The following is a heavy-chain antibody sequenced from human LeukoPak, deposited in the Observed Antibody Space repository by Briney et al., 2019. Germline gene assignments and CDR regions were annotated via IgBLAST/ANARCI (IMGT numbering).Heavy chain of an antibody. D-gene: IGHD3-3*01. CDR3: ATSGSLEWLSDLGY. Sequence: GASVKVSCKASGYTFTGYYMHWVRQAPGQGLEWMGWINPNSGETIYAQKFQGRVTMTEDTSTDTAYMELSSLRSEDTAVYYCATSGSLEWLSDLGYWGQGTLVTVSS. CDR2: INPNSGET. CDR1: GYTFTGYY. V-gene: IGHV1-2*02. J-gene: IGHJ4*02.